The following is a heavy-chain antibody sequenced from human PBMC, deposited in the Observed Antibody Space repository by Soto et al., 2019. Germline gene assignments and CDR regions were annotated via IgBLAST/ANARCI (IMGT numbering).Heavy chain of an antibody. V-gene: IGHV3-30*04. CDR2: ITRDGYNK. J-gene: IGHJ4*02. D-gene: IGHD6-6*01. Sequence: QVQLVESGGGVVQPGRSLRLSCAGSGFIFKNYALNWVRQAPGKGLEWVASITRDGYNKYYADSVKGRFTISRDNSRDTLSLQMTALTIEDSSVYYCTKSSGGSSSVGMDYWAQGNRVTVSS. CDR1: GFIFKNYA. CDR3: TKSSGGSSSVGMDY.